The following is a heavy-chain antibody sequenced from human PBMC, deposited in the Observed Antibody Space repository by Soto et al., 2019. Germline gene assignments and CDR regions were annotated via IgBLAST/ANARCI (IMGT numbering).Heavy chain of an antibody. CDR1: GYTFTGYY. Sequence: VASVKVSCKASGYTFTGYYMHWVRQAPGQGLEWMGWINPNSGGTNYAQKFQGWVTMTRDTSTNQFSLTLSSVTAADTAVYYCARGWWEREGYVMDVWGQGTTVTVSS. J-gene: IGHJ6*02. CDR3: ARGWWEREGYVMDV. V-gene: IGHV1-2*04. CDR2: INPNSGGT. D-gene: IGHD1-26*01.